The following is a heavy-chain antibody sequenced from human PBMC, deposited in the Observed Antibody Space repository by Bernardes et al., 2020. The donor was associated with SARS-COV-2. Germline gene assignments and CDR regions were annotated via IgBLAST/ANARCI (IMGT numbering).Heavy chain of an antibody. Sequence: GYLSRSSAASGFRLIGYGMHWVRPAPGKGLQWLAVISYDGSEKYYADSVKGRFTISRDNYKNTLYLEINSLRNEDTGLYYCAKDSLRRGLMGSWDFWGQGTLVTASS. CDR1: GFRLIGYG. CDR3: AKDSLRRGLMGSWDF. J-gene: IGHJ4*02. D-gene: IGHD2-8*01. CDR2: ISYDGSEK. V-gene: IGHV3-30*18.